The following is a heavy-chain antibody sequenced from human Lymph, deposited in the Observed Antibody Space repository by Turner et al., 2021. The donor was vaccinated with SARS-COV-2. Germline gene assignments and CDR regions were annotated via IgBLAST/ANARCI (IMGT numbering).Heavy chain of an antibody. CDR3: ARQTVNNWVDP. CDR1: GGSMNNNY. Sequence: QVQLQESGPRLVKPLETLSLTCTVSGGSMNNNYWSWIRQPPGKRLEWIGLIFYRGSTNYNPSLKSRVTISVDTSENQFSLKLTSVTAADTAIYYCARQTVNNWVDPWGQGTLVTVSS. J-gene: IGHJ5*02. D-gene: IGHD2-21*02. CDR2: IFYRGST. V-gene: IGHV4-59*01.